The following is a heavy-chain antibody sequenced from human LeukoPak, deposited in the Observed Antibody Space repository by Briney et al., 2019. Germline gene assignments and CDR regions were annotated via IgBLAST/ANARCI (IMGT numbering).Heavy chain of an antibody. CDR3: ASRDGYNDSFDY. J-gene: IGHJ4*02. CDR2: IYYSGST. D-gene: IGHD5-24*01. Sequence: SETLSLTCTVSGGSISSYYWSWIRQPPGKGLEWIGYIYYSGSTNYNPSLKSRVTISVDTSKNQFSLKLSSVTAADTAVYYCASRDGYNDSFDYWGQGTLVTVSS. V-gene: IGHV4-59*01. CDR1: GGSISSYY.